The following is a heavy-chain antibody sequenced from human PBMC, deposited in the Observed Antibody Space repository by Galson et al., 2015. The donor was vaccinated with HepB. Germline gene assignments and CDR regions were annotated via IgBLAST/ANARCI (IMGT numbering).Heavy chain of an antibody. J-gene: IGHJ6*02. Sequence: SMRLSCAASGFTFSSYGMHWVRQAPGKGLEWVAVISYDGSNKYYADSVKGRFTISRDNSKNTLYLQMNSLRAEDTAVYYCANLVITMVRNGGLHGMDVWGQGTTVTVSS. CDR1: GFTFSSYG. CDR2: ISYDGSNK. CDR3: ANLVITMVRNGGLHGMDV. V-gene: IGHV3-30*18. D-gene: IGHD3-10*01.